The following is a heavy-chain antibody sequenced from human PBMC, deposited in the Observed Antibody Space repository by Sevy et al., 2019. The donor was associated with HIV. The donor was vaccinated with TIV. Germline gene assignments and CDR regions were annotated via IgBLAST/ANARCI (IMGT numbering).Heavy chain of an antibody. CDR1: GFTFSTYG. V-gene: IGHV3-30*02. CDR3: AKVLHIVVVPAAIDYYYGMDV. D-gene: IGHD2-2*01. CDR2: IWFDGTIQ. J-gene: IGHJ6*02. Sequence: GGPLRLSCAASGFTFSTYGMHWVRQAPGKGLEWVAFIWFDGTIQYYTDSVKGRLTISRDNSKNTLYLQMNSLRAEDTAVYFCAKVLHIVVVPAAIDYYYGMDVWGQGTTVTVSS.